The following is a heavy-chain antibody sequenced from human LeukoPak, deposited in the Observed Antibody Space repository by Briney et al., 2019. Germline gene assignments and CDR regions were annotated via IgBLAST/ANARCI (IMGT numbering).Heavy chain of an antibody. V-gene: IGHV3-7*01. Sequence: GGSLRLTCSASGFTFSSHWMSWVRQAPGKGLEWVANIKEDGSEKYYGDSVKGRFTISRDNAKKSLYLQMNSLRAEDTAVYYCARVGSGEGMDWGQGTLVTVSA. CDR3: ARVGSGEGMD. J-gene: IGHJ4*02. CDR1: GFTFSSHW. D-gene: IGHD6-19*01. CDR2: IKEDGSEK.